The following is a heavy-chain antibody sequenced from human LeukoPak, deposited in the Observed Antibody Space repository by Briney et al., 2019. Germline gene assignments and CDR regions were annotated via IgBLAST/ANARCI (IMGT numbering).Heavy chain of an antibody. V-gene: IGHV3-15*01. J-gene: IGHJ6*03. CDR2: IKSKTDGGTT. D-gene: IGHD1-1*01. CDR3: TTVEGGGYYYYYMDV. Sequence: GGSLRLSCAASGFTFSNAWMSWVRQAPGKGLEWVGRIKSKTDGGTTDYAAPVKGRFTISRDDSKNTLYLQMNSLKTEDTAVYYCTTVEGGGYYYYYMDVWGKGTTVTVSS. CDR1: GFTFSNAW.